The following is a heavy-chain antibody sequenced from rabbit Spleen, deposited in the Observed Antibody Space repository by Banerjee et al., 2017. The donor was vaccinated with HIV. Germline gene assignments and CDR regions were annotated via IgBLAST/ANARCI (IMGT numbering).Heavy chain of an antibody. D-gene: IGHD8-1*01. CDR2: IYTGNSKT. Sequence: EESGGGLVKPGASLTLTCTASGFSFSTNYDMCWVRQAPGKGLEWIGCIYTGNSKTYYASWAKGRFTISKSSSTTVTLQMTSLTAADTATYFCARDAGTGDYIDVYFNLWGPGTLVTVS. J-gene: IGHJ4*01. CDR3: ARDAGTGDYIDVYFNL. V-gene: IGHV1S40*01. CDR1: GFSFSTNYD.